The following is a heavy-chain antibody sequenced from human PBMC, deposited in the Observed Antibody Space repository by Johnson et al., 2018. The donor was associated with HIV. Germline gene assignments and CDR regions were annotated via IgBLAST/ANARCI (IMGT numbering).Heavy chain of an antibody. Sequence: VQLVESGGVMVQPGGSLRLSCAVSGFTFDDYAMHWVRQAPGKGLEWVSVIHSGGNTFYADSVKGRFTISRDNSKNTLYLQMNSLRVEDTAVYYCARGITARGTFDIWGQGTMVTVSS. J-gene: IGHJ3*02. CDR2: IHSGGNT. CDR3: ARGITARGTFDI. V-gene: IGHV3-66*02. CDR1: GFTFDDYA. D-gene: IGHD1-14*01.